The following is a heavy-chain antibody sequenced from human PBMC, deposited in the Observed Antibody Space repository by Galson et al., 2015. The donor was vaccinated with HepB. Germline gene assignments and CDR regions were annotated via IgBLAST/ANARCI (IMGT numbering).Heavy chain of an antibody. CDR3: ARDGYDSSGYFDY. D-gene: IGHD3-22*01. CDR2: MFSGGGT. CDR1: GFSVSNNY. V-gene: IGHV3-66*02. J-gene: IGHJ4*02. Sequence: SLRLSCAVSGFSVSNNYMSWVRQAPGKGLECVSTMFSGGGTYYADSVKGRITVSRDNTKNTAYLEMNSLRAEDTAVYYCARDGYDSSGYFDYWGQGTLVTVSS.